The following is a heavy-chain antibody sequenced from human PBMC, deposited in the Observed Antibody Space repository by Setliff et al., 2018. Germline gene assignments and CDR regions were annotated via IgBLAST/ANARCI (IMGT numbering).Heavy chain of an antibody. Sequence: GSLRLSCAASTFPFSNYGVTWVRQAPGKGPQWVASISASGHNTWYADFVKGRFTISRDNAKDTVYLQMNSLRVDDTAVYYCARGLPGSGYSSGVLDFWGQGTMVTVSS. CDR2: ISASGHNT. J-gene: IGHJ4*03. CDR3: ARGLPGSGYSSGVLDF. V-gene: IGHV3-23*01. CDR1: TFPFSNYG. D-gene: IGHD3-9*01.